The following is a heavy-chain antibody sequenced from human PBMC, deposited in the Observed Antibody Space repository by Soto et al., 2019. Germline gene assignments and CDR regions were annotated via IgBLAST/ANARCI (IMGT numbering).Heavy chain of an antibody. CDR2: ISGYSDNI. CDR1: GYTFASYG. Sequence: ASVKVSCKASGYTFASYGVSWVRRAPGQGLEWMAWISGYSDNIHYAEKLQGRVTLTTDTSTSTGYMELRSLRSDDTAVYYCARDDRTAGYGSYGYFDYWGQGTLVTVSS. J-gene: IGHJ4*02. V-gene: IGHV1-18*01. D-gene: IGHD3-16*01. CDR3: ARDDRTAGYGSYGYFDY.